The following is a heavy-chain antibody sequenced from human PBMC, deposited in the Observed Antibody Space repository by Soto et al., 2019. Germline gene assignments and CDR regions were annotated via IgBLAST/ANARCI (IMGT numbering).Heavy chain of an antibody. CDR2: ISGSGGST. CDR3: AKDSSYSSGWYFYHGY. D-gene: IGHD6-19*01. CDR1: GFTFSSYA. Sequence: PGGSLRLSCAASGFTFSSYAMSWVRQAPGKGLEWVSAISGSGGSTYYADSVKGRFTISRDNSKNTLYLQMNSLRAEDTAVYYCAKDSSYSSGWYFYHGYWGQGTLVTVSS. V-gene: IGHV3-23*01. J-gene: IGHJ4*02.